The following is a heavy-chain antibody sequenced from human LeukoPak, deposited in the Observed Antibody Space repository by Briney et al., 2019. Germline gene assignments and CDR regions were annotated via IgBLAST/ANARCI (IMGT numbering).Heavy chain of an antibody. CDR1: GGSISSYY. V-gene: IGHV4-59*01. CDR3: AREGVSYDYGLGGAFDI. D-gene: IGHD4-17*01. CDR2: IYYSGST. J-gene: IGHJ3*02. Sequence: SETLSLTCTVSGGSISSYYWSWIRQPPGKGLEWIGYIYYSGSTNYNPSLKSRVTISVDTSKNQFSLRLSSVTAADTAVYYCAREGVSYDYGLGGAFDIWGQGTMVTVSS.